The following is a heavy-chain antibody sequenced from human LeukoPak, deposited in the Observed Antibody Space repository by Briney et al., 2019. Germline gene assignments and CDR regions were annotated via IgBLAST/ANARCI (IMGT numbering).Heavy chain of an antibody. J-gene: IGHJ4*02. D-gene: IGHD5-24*01. V-gene: IGHV4-59*01. CDR3: AREDGRDGYNYVAY. Sequence: SETLSLTCTVSGGSISSYYWSWIRQPPGKGLEWIGYIYYSGSTNYNPSLKSRVTISVDTSKSQFSLKLSSVTAADTAVYYCAREDGRDGYNYVAYWGQGTLVTVSS. CDR2: IYYSGST. CDR1: GGSISSYY.